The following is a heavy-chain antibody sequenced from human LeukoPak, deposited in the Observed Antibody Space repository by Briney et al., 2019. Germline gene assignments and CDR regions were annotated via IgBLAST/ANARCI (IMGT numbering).Heavy chain of an antibody. CDR2: TKQDGSEK. Sequence: GGSLRLSCAASGFTFSSYWMSWVRQAPGKGLEWVANTKQDGSEKYYVDSVKGRFTISRDNAKNSLYLQMNSLRAEDTAVYYCARDRRMDYYDSSGYYPRLDYWGQGTLVTVSS. J-gene: IGHJ4*02. CDR1: GFTFSSYW. V-gene: IGHV3-7*01. CDR3: ARDRRMDYYDSSGYYPRLDY. D-gene: IGHD3-22*01.